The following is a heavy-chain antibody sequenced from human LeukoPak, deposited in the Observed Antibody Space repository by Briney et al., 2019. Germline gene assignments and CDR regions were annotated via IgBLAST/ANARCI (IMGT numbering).Heavy chain of an antibody. J-gene: IGHJ6*02. CDR2: IYYSGST. V-gene: IGHV4-59*01. CDR3: ARSTRPSSFYYGMDV. Sequence: SETLSLTCTVSGGSISNYYWSWIRQPPGVGLEWIGHIYYSGSTNYSPSLKSRVSISVDTSKNQFSLRLTSVTAADTAVYYCARSTRPSSFYYGMDVWGQGTTVTV. CDR1: GGSISNYY. D-gene: IGHD2-2*01.